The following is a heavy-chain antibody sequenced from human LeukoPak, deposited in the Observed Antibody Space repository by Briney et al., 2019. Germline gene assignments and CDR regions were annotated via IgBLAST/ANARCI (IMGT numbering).Heavy chain of an antibody. J-gene: IGHJ6*02. V-gene: IGHV3-66*01. CDR3: ARDWLSGSYPLDYYYGMDV. D-gene: IGHD1-26*01. Sequence: GGSLRLSCAASGFTVSSNYMSWVRQAPGKGLEWVSVIYSGGSTYYADSVKGRFTISRDNSKNTLYLQMGSLRAEDMAVYYCARDWLSGSYPLDYYYGMDVWGQGTTVTVSS. CDR2: IYSGGST. CDR1: GFTVSSNY.